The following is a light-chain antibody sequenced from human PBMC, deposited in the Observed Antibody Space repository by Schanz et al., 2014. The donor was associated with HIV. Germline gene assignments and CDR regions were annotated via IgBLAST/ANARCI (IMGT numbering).Light chain of an antibody. V-gene: IGLV2-14*02. CDR1: SSDVGSYNL. CDR2: EVT. CDR3: SSYAGSNSVI. Sequence: QSALTQPASVSGSPGQSITISCTGTSSDVGSYNLVSWYRQHPGKVPKVMIYEVTKRPSGVPDRFSGSKSGTSASLAITGLQAEDEADYYCSSYAGSNSVIFGGGTKLTVL. J-gene: IGLJ2*01.